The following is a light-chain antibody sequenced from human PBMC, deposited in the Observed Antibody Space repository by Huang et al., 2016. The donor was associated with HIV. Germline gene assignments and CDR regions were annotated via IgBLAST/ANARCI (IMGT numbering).Light chain of an antibody. J-gene: IGKJ1*01. Sequence: DIQMTQSPSSLSASVGDRVTITCRASQSISSYLNWYQQKPGKAPNLLIYAASSLQSGVPSRFRGSGSGTDFTLTINSLQPEDFATYYCQQSYSPLAWTFGQGTKVEIK. V-gene: IGKV1-39*01. CDR1: QSISSY. CDR2: AAS. CDR3: QQSYSPLAWT.